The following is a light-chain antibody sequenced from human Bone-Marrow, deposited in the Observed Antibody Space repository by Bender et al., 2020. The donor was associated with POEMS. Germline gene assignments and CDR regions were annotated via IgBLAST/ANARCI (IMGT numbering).Light chain of an antibody. CDR2: KDT. J-gene: IGLJ3*02. V-gene: IGLV3-25*03. CDR1: ALPKQY. Sequence: SYELTQPPSVSVSPGQTARITCSGDALPKQYAHWYQQKPGQAPVVVIYKDTERRSGIPERFSGSSSGTTVTLTISGVQAEDEADYYCQSADGSGSYWVFGGGTKLTVL. CDR3: QSADGSGSYWV.